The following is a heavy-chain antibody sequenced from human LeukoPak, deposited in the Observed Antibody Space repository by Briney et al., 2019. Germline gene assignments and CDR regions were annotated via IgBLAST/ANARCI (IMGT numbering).Heavy chain of an antibody. CDR2: INHSGST. CDR3: ARGFLVIPDDAFDI. Sequence: SSETLSLTCTVSGGSISSYYWSWIRQPPGKGLEWIGEINHSGSTIYNPSLKSRVTISVDTSKNQFSLKLSSVTAADTAVYYCARGFLVIPDDAFDIWGQGTMVTVSS. D-gene: IGHD3-22*01. CDR1: GGSISSYY. V-gene: IGHV4-34*01. J-gene: IGHJ3*02.